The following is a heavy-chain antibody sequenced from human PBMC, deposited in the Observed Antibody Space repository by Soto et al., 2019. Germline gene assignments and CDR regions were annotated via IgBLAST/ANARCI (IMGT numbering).Heavy chain of an antibody. CDR3: TRPFVVVHATPDSYYYYGMDV. D-gene: IGHD2-15*01. V-gene: IGHV3-73*01. CDR2: IRSKANSYAT. Sequence: GGSLRLSCAASGLTFSDSAMNWVRQATGKGLEWLGRIRSKANSYATTYAASVKGSFTISRDDLTNRTYQHMNSLKTEDTAVYYCTRPFVVVHATPDSYYYYGMDVWGQGTTVTVSS. CDR1: GLTFSDSA. J-gene: IGHJ6*02.